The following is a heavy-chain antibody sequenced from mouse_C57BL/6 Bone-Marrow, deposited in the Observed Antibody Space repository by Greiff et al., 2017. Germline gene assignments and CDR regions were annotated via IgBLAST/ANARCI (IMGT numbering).Heavy chain of an antibody. J-gene: IGHJ4*01. CDR3: AREKGLLMDD. D-gene: IGHD1-1*01. CDR1: GYTFTSYW. V-gene: IGHV1-69*01. CDR2: IDPSDSYT. Sequence: QVQLQQSGAELVMPGASVKLSCKASGYTFTSYWMHWVKQRPGQGLEWIGKIDPSDSYTNYNQKFKGKSTLTVDKSSSTAYMQLSSLTSEDSAVYYGAREKGLLMDDWGQGTSVTVSS.